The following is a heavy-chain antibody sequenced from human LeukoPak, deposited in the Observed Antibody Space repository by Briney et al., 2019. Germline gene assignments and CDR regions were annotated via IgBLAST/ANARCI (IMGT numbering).Heavy chain of an antibody. CDR3: ARHALLHGGSY. Sequence: KPSETLSLTCTVSGGSISSGSYSWSWIRQPAGKGLEWIGRIYTSGSANYNPSLKSRVTISVDTSKNQFSLKLSSVTAADTAVYYCARHALLHGGSYWGQGTLVTVSS. J-gene: IGHJ4*02. CDR1: GGSISSGSYS. V-gene: IGHV4-61*02. D-gene: IGHD2-15*01. CDR2: IYTSGSA.